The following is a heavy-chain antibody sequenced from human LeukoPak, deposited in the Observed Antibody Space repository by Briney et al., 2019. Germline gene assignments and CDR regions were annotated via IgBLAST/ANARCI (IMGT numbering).Heavy chain of an antibody. J-gene: IGHJ5*02. CDR3: ARRGHVYGDSEWFDP. CDR2: ISYDGSSK. Sequence: GRSLRLSCAASGFTFSNYAMHWVRQAPGKGLEWVAFISYDGSSKYYADSVKGRFTISRDNSKNMMYLQMSSLRAEDTAVYYCARRGHVYGDSEWFDPWGQGTLVTVSS. D-gene: IGHD4-17*01. CDR1: GFTFSNYA. V-gene: IGHV3-30*04.